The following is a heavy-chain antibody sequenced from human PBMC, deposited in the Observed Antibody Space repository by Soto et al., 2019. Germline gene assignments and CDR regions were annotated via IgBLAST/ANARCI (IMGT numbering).Heavy chain of an antibody. CDR1: GFTFSSYA. CDR2: ISGSGGST. V-gene: IGHV3-23*01. Sequence: GGSLRLSXAASGFTFSSYAMSWVRQAPGKGLEWVSAISGSGGSTYYADSVKGRFTISRDNSKNTLYLQMNSLRAEDTAVYYCAKDRADYDFWSGYYLDAFDIWGQGTMVTVSS. CDR3: AKDRADYDFWSGYYLDAFDI. J-gene: IGHJ3*02. D-gene: IGHD3-3*01.